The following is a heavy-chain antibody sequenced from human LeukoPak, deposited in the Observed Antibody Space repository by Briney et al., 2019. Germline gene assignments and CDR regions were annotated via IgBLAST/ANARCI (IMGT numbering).Heavy chain of an antibody. Sequence: SVKVSCKASGGTFSSYAISWVRQAPEQGLEWVGGIIPIFGTANYAQKFQGRVTITADESTSTAYMELSSLRSEDTAVYYCARGNVVVPAAMGYYMDVWGKGTTVTVSS. V-gene: IGHV1-69*13. J-gene: IGHJ6*03. CDR1: GGTFSSYA. D-gene: IGHD2-2*01. CDR3: ARGNVVVPAAMGYYMDV. CDR2: IIPIFGTA.